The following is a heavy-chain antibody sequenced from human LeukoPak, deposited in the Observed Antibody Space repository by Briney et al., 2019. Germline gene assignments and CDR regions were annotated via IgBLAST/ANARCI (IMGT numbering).Heavy chain of an antibody. D-gene: IGHD2-2*01. J-gene: IGHJ4*02. CDR1: GYTFTSYG. V-gene: IGHV1-18*01. CDR2: ISAYNGNT. Sequence: ASVKVSCKASGYTFTSYGISWVRQAPGQGLEWMGWISAYNGNTNYAQKLQGRVTMTTDTSTSTAYMELRSLRSDDTAVYYCARDLNSWAIVVVPFGYWGQGTLVTVSS. CDR3: ARDLNSWAIVVVPFGY.